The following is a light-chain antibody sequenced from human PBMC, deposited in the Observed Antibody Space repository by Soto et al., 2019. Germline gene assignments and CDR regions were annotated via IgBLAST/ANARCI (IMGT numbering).Light chain of an antibody. Sequence: VLTQSPGPLSLSPGERATLSCRASQSVSDRYLAWYQHKPGQAPRLLIEGASSRAAGIPDRFSGSGSGPDFTLTISSVEPEDFAVYYCQQYETSPPNFGPGTRVDL. CDR2: GAS. V-gene: IGKV3-20*01. CDR3: QQYETSPPN. J-gene: IGKJ3*01. CDR1: QSVSDRY.